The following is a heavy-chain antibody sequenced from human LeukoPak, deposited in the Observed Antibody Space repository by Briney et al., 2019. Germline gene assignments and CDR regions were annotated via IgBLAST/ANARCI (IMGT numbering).Heavy chain of an antibody. J-gene: IGHJ4*02. CDR1: GGSISSSSYY. V-gene: IGHV4-39*07. Sequence: PSETLSLTCTVSGGSISSSSYYWGWIRQPPGKGLEWIGSIYYSGSTYYNPSLKSRVTISVDTSKNQFSLKLSSVTAADTAVYYCARGEGHYYDSSGYGVFDYWGQGTLVTVSS. CDR2: IYYSGST. CDR3: ARGEGHYYDSSGYGVFDY. D-gene: IGHD3-22*01.